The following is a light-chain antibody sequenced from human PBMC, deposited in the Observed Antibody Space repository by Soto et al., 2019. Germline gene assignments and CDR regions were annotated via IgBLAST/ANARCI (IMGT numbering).Light chain of an antibody. CDR2: EVS. CDR1: SSDIGGYNY. CDR3: TSYAGSNNLV. V-gene: IGLV2-8*01. Sequence: QSALTQPPSASGSPGQSVTISCTGTSSDIGGYNYVSWCQQHPGKAPKLIIYEVSKRPSGVPDRFSGSKSGNTASLTASGLQAEDEADYYCTSYAGSNNLVFAGGTKLTVL. J-gene: IGLJ3*02.